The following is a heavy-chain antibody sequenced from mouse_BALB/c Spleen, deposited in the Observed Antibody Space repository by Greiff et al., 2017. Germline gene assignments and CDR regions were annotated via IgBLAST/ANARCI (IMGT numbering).Heavy chain of an antibody. CDR3: TKVVAKNYAMDY. V-gene: IGHV5-6-4*01. D-gene: IGHD1-1*01. CDR2: ISSGGSYT. Sequence: EVQVVESGGGLVKPGGSLKLSCAASGFTFSSYTMSWVRQTPEKRLEWVATISSGGSYTYYPDSVKGRFTISRDNAKNTLYLQMSSLKSEDTAMYYCTKVVAKNYAMDYWGQGTSVTVSS. CDR1: GFTFSSYT. J-gene: IGHJ4*01.